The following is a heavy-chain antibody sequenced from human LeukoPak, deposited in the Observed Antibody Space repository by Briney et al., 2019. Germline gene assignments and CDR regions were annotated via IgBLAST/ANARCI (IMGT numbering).Heavy chain of an antibody. CDR3: TRESGAFSPFGF. CDR2: VHLNGAT. V-gene: IGHV4-4*02. Sequence: SETLSLTCAVSGGSIITTNWWSWVRQPPGKRLEWIGEVHLNGATHYNPSLGSRVSMSIDKSKNHMSLKLTSVTAADTAIYYCTRESGAFSPFGFWGQGTLVTVSS. J-gene: IGHJ4*02. D-gene: IGHD1-26*01. CDR1: GGSIITTNW.